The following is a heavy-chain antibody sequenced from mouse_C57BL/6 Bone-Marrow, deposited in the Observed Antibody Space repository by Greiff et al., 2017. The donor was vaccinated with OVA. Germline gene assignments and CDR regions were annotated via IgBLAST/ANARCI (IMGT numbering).Heavy chain of an antibody. D-gene: IGHD4-1*01. CDR3: ARGGTGPWFAY. J-gene: IGHJ3*01. CDR1: GFTFSSYA. Sequence: EVKLVASGGGLVKPGGSLKLSCAASGFTFSSYAMSWVRQTPEKRLEWVATISDGGSYTYYPDNVKGRFTISRDNAKNNLYLQMSHLKSEDTAMYYCARGGTGPWFAYWGQGTLVTVSA. V-gene: IGHV5-4*03. CDR2: ISDGGSYT.